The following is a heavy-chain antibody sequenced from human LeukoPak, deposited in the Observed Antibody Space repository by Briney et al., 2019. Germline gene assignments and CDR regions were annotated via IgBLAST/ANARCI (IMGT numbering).Heavy chain of an antibody. J-gene: IGHJ2*01. CDR3: ARGARVRGVNNWYFDL. Sequence: PGGSLRLSCAASAFTVSNNYMSWIRQAPGKGLEWVSFIYSGATTYYADSVKGRFTISRDNSKNMLYLQMNSLRAEDTAVYYCARGARVRGVNNWYFDLWGRGTLVTVSS. CDR1: AFTVSNNY. CDR2: IYSGATT. D-gene: IGHD3-10*01. V-gene: IGHV3-53*01.